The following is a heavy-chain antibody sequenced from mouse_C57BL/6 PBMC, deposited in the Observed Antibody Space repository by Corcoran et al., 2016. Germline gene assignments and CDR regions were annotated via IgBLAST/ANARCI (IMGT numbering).Heavy chain of an antibody. CDR2: IYPRSGNT. J-gene: IGHJ2*01. Sequence: QVQLQQSGAELARPGASVKLSCKASGYTFTSYGISWVKQRTGQGLEWIGEIYPRSGNTYYNEKFKGKATLTADKSSSTAYMELRSLTSEDSAVYFCAREITTVVATHIDCWGQGTTLTGSS. D-gene: IGHD1-1*01. V-gene: IGHV1-81*01. CDR3: AREITTVVATHIDC. CDR1: GYTFTSYG.